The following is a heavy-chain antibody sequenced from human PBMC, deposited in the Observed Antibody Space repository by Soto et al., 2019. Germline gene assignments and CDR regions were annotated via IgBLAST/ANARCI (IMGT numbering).Heavy chain of an antibody. CDR2: VSAYNGNT. CDR1: GYTFTNYG. J-gene: IGHJ6*02. V-gene: IGHV1-18*01. Sequence: QVQLVQSGDEVKKPGASVKVSCKASGYTFTNYGVSWVRQAPGQGLEWMGWVSAYNGNTNYAQNLQGRVTLTTDASTSTIYMDLRSLRSDDTAVYYCARGGLVGGMDVWGQRTTVTVTS. CDR3: ARGGLVGGMDV. D-gene: IGHD2-2*01.